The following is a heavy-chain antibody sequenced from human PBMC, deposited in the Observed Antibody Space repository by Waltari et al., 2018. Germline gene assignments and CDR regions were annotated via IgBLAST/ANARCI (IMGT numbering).Heavy chain of an antibody. Sequence: EVQLVESGGGLVQPGGSLRLSCAASGFTFSDYDMDWVRQAPEKGVEWVGRTRNKARSYTTEYAASVKGRFTISRDDSKNSLYLHMNSLKMEDTAVYYCARDLDGDSNFDYWGQGTLVTVSS. V-gene: IGHV3-72*01. D-gene: IGHD4-17*01. CDR2: TRNKARSYTT. J-gene: IGHJ4*02. CDR3: ARDLDGDSNFDY. CDR1: GFTFSDYD.